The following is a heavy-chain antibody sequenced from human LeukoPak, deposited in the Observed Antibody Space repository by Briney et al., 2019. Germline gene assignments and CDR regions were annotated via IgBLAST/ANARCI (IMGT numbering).Heavy chain of an antibody. D-gene: IGHD5-24*01. V-gene: IGHV1-18*01. CDR2: ISAYNGNT. Sequence: SVKVSCKASGYTFTGYGISWVRQAPGQGLEWMGWISAYNGNTNYAQKLQGRVTMTTDTSTSTAYMELRSLRSDDTAVYYCARDSAVEMATIYGYYYYGMDVWGQGTTVTVSS. J-gene: IGHJ6*02. CDR3: ARDSAVEMATIYGYYYYGMDV. CDR1: GYTFTGYG.